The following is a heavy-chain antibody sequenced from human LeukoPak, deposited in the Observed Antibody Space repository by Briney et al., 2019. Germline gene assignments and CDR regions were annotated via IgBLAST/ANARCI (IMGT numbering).Heavy chain of an antibody. J-gene: IGHJ5*02. CDR1: GFTFSSYG. D-gene: IGHD3-3*01. V-gene: IGHV3-30*02. CDR3: AKGLLRFLEWSFDP. Sequence: PGGSLRLSCAASGFTFSSYGMHRVRQAPGKGLEWVAFIRYDGSNKYYADSVKGRFTISRDNSKNTLYLQMNSLRAEDTAVYYCAKGLLRFLEWSFDPWGQGTLVTVSS. CDR2: IRYDGSNK.